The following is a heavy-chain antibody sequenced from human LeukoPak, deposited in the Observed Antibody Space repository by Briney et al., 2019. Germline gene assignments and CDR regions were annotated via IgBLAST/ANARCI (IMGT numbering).Heavy chain of an antibody. CDR2: INHSGST. CDR3: ARGRVWVSWLDP. Sequence: SETLSLTCAVYGGSFSGYSWSWIRQPPGKGLEWIGEINHSGSTSYNPSLKSRVTISVDTSKNQFSLKLRSVTAADTAVYYCARGRVWVSWLDPWGQGTLVTVSS. J-gene: IGHJ5*02. V-gene: IGHV4-34*01. CDR1: GGSFSGYS. D-gene: IGHD5/OR15-5a*01.